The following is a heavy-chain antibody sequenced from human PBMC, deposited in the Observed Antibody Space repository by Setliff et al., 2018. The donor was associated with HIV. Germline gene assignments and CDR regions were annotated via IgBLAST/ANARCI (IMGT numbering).Heavy chain of an antibody. CDR1: GFIFSNYW. V-gene: IGHV3-74*01. Sequence: LRLSCAASGFIFSNYWMHWVRQAPGKGLVWVSRINSDGSSISYADSVKGRFTISRDNAKNTLYLQMNSLRGEDTAVYYCAKSLLVAGNDYWGQGTLVTVSS. CDR3: AKSLLVAGNDY. D-gene: IGHD2-8*02. CDR2: INSDGSSI. J-gene: IGHJ4*02.